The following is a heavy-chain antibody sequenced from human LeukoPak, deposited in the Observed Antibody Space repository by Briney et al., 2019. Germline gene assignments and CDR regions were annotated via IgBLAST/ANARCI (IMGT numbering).Heavy chain of an antibody. V-gene: IGHV1-8*03. Sequence: GASVKVSCKASGYTFTSYDINWVRQATGQGLEWMGWMNPNSGNTGYAQKFQSRVTITRNTSISTAYMELSSLRSEDTAVYYCARRSMTSYSSSWYDFDYWGQGTLVTVSS. CDR1: GYTFTSYD. CDR3: ARRSMTSYSSSWYDFDY. CDR2: MNPNSGNT. D-gene: IGHD6-13*01. J-gene: IGHJ4*02.